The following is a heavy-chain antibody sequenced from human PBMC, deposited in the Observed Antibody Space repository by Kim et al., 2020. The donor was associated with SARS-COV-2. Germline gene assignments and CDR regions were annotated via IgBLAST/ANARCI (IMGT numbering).Heavy chain of an antibody. CDR1: GFTFSSYW. J-gene: IGHJ6*02. D-gene: IGHD3-10*01. Sequence: GGSLRLSCAASGFTFSSYWMSWVRQAPGKGLEWVANIKQDGSEKYYVDSVKGRFTISRDNAKNSLYLQMNSLRAEDTAVYYCARAQVRGVIIEYYYGMDVWGQGTTVTVSS. CDR3: ARAQVRGVIIEYYYGMDV. V-gene: IGHV3-7*01. CDR2: IKQDGSEK.